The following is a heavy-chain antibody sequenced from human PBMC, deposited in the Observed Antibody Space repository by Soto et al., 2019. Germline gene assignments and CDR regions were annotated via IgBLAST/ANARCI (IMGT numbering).Heavy chain of an antibody. Sequence: ASVKVSCKVSGYTLTELSMHWVRQAPGKGLEWMGGFDPEDGEAIYAQKFQGRVTMTEDTSTDTAYMELSSLRSEDTAVYYCATAAGTPYYYYGMDVWGQGTTVTVSS. J-gene: IGHJ6*02. D-gene: IGHD6-13*01. CDR2: FDPEDGEA. CDR3: ATAAGTPYYYYGMDV. V-gene: IGHV1-24*01. CDR1: GYTLTELS.